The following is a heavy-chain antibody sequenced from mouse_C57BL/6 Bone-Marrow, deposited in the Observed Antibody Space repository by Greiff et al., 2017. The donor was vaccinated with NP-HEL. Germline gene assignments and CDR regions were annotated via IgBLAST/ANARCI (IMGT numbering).Heavy chain of an antibody. CDR1: GFTFSSYG. D-gene: IGHD2-3*01. CDR2: ISSGGSYT. J-gene: IGHJ3*01. Sequence: EVHLVESGGDLVKPGGSLKLSCAASGFTFSSYGMSWVRQTPDKRLEWVATISSGGSYTYYPDSVKGRFTISRDNAKNTLYLQRSSLKSEDTAMYYCARRLLRGWFAYWGQGTLVTVSA. V-gene: IGHV5-6*01. CDR3: ARRLLRGWFAY.